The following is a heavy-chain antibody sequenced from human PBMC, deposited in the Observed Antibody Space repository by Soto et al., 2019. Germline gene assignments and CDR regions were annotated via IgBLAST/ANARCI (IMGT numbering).Heavy chain of an antibody. Sequence: QVQLQESGPGLVKPSGTLSLTCAVSRGSISSSNWWSWVRQSPGKGLEWIGAMYHTGITNYSPSPKSRHTTSVDKSKNQVSLKLYAVTAADTAGYFGAGERYHVSNGGYFDLWGRGTLVSVSS. CDR3: AGERYHVSNGGYFDL. J-gene: IGHJ2*01. CDR1: RGSISSSNW. V-gene: IGHV4-4*02. CDR2: MYHTGIT. D-gene: IGHD2-2*01.